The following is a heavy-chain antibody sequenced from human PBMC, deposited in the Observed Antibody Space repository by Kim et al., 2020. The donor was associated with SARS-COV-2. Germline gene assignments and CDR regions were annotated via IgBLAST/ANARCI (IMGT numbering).Heavy chain of an antibody. Sequence: SETLSLTCTVSGGSISSYYWSWIRQPPGKGLEWVGYVLYSGSTNNNPSLKSRLTISVDTSKNQFSLRLGSVTAAYTAVYYCARFTGYSNSWIDSWGQGTLVTVSS. CDR2: VLYSGST. CDR3: ARFTGYSNSWIDS. D-gene: IGHD2-15*01. CDR1: GGSISSYY. J-gene: IGHJ5*01. V-gene: IGHV4-59*01.